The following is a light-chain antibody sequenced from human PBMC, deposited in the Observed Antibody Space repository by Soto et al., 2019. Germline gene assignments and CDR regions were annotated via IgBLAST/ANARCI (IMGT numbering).Light chain of an antibody. V-gene: IGKV3-20*01. CDR3: QQYDKSLYT. CDR1: QSVSSSY. Sequence: EIVLTQSPGTLSLSPGERATLSCRASQSVSSSYLAWYQRKPGQPPSLLFYGESTRASGIPDSFSGSGSGTDFTLTIRRLEPEDFAVYYCQQYDKSLYTFGQGTKLEIK. J-gene: IGKJ2*01. CDR2: GES.